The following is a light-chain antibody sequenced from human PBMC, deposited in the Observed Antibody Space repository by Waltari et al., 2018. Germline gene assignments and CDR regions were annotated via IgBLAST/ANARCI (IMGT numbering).Light chain of an antibody. Sequence: QSALPQPRPVPGSPGQPGTISCPGPSSDVGGYNHVSWYQQHPGKAPKLMIYDVSKRPSGVPDRFSGSKSGNTASLTISGLQAEDEADYYCCSYAGSYTWVFGGGTKLTVL. V-gene: IGLV2-11*01. J-gene: IGLJ3*02. CDR1: SSDVGGYNH. CDR3: CSYAGSYTWV. CDR2: DVS.